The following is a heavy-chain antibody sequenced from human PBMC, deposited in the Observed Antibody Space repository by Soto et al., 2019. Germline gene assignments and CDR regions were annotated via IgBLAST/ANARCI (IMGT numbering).Heavy chain of an antibody. CDR1: GGSISSYY. CDR2: IYYSGST. Sequence: SETLSLTCTVSGGSISSYYWSWIRQPPGKGLEWIGYIYYSGSTNYNPSLKSRVTISVDTSKNQFSLKLSSVTAADTAVYYCARGEAWSGYYSIHYYYYYMDVWGKGTTVTVSS. J-gene: IGHJ6*03. CDR3: ARGEAWSGYYSIHYYYYYMDV. V-gene: IGHV4-59*01. D-gene: IGHD3-3*01.